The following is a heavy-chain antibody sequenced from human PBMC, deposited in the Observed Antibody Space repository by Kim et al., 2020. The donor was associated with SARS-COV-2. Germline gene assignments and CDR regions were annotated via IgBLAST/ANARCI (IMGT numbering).Heavy chain of an antibody. J-gene: IGHJ4*01. CDR1: GFNIGDYA. CDR2: ISWDKGTL. V-gene: IGHV3-9*01. CDR3: AKDFGHGVRGVIEY. D-gene: IGHD3-10*01. Sequence: GGSLRLSCAASGFNIGDYAMHWVRQPPGKGLEWVSGISWDKGTLEYADSLKGRFTISRDDAKSSLYLNVNSLRVEDTAVYFCAKDFGHGVRGVIEYWGQGTVVIVSS.